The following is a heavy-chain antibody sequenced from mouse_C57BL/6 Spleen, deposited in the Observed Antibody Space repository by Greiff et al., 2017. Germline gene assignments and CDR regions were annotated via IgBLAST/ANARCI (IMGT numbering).Heavy chain of an antibody. CDR1: GYTFTSYW. CDR3: ARRGYGSSYGVDY. V-gene: IGHV1-64*01. D-gene: IGHD1-1*01. CDR2: IHPTSGST. Sequence: VQLQQPGAELVKPGASVKLSCKASGYTFTSYWMHWVKQRPGQGLEWIGMIHPTSGSTNYNEKFKSKATLTVDKSSSTAYMQLSSLTSEDSAVYYCARRGYGSSYGVDYWGQGTSVTVSS. J-gene: IGHJ4*01.